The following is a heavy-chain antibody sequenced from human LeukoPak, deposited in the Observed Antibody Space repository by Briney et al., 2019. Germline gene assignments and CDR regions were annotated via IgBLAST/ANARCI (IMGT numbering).Heavy chain of an antibody. Sequence: PGRSLRLSCAASGFTFSSYGMHWVRQAPGKGLERVAVIWYDGSNKYYADSVKGRFTISRDNSKNTLYLQMNSLRAEDTAVYYCAKDLRGYSSSWYYFDYWGQGTLVTVSS. D-gene: IGHD6-13*01. CDR2: IWYDGSNK. CDR3: AKDLRGYSSSWYYFDY. CDR1: GFTFSSYG. J-gene: IGHJ4*02. V-gene: IGHV3-33*06.